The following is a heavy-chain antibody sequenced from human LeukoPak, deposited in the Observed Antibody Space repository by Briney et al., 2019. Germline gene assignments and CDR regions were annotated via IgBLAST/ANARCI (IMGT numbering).Heavy chain of an antibody. V-gene: IGHV3-15*01. CDR2: VKSKTDGGTT. D-gene: IGHD6-13*01. J-gene: IGHJ4*02. CDR1: GFTFSSAW. Sequence: GSLRLSCAASGFTFSSAWMSWVRQAPGKGLEWVGRVKSKTDGGTTDYAAPVKGRFIISRDDSKNTLYLQMNSLKTEDTAVYYCTTDAGYTSRWYNYWGQGTLVTVSS. CDR3: TTDAGYTSRWYNY.